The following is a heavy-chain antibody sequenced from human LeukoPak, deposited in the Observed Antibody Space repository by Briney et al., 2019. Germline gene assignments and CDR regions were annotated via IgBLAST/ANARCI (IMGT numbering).Heavy chain of an antibody. CDR3: ARGTDLLLWSKGAFDY. J-gene: IGHJ4*02. D-gene: IGHD3-10*01. CDR1: GGSISRGGYY. V-gene: IGHV4-31*03. CDR2: IYYSGST. Sequence: SGTLSLTCSVSGGSISRGGYYWSWIRQHPGKGLEWIGYIYYSGSTYYNPSLKSRVTISVDTSKNQFSLKLSSVTAADTAVYYCARGTDLLLWSKGAFDYWGQGTPVTVSS.